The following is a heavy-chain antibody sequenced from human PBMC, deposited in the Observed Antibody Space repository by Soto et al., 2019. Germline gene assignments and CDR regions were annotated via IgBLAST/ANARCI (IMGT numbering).Heavy chain of an antibody. V-gene: IGHV3-73*01. J-gene: IGHJ6*02. CDR1: GFTFSGSA. D-gene: IGHD3-10*01. CDR2: IRSKANSYAT. Sequence: GGSLRLSCAASGFTFSGSAMHWVRQASGKGLEWVGRIRSKANSYATAYAASVKGRFTISRDDSKNTAYLQMNSLKTEDTAVYYCTRGVGNYYYGMDVWGQGTTVTVSS. CDR3: TRGVGNYYYGMDV.